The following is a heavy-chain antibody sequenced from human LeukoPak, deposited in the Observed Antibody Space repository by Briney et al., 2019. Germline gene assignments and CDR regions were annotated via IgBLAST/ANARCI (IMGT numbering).Heavy chain of an antibody. D-gene: IGHD2-21*02. CDR2: ISSAGST. CDR3: ARTRGTHGDSFYDY. CDR1: GGSISNYY. J-gene: IGHJ4*02. Sequence: SETLSLTCTVSGGSISNYYWNWIRQPAGKGQEWIGRISSAGSTNYNPSLQSRVTMSVDTPRNQFSLKLDSVTAADTAVYYCARTRGTHGDSFYDYWGQGTLVTVSS. V-gene: IGHV4-4*07.